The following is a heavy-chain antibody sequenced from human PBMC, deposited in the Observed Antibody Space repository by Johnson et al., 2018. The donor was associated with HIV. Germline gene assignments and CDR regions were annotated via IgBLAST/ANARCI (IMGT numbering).Heavy chain of an antibody. CDR3: ARDYYYFDSRAYYDAFDI. CDR1: GFSFSDYY. Sequence: VQLVESGGGLVKPGGSLRLSCAASGFSFSDYYMSWIRQAPGKGLEWVSYISSSGDTISYADSVQGRFTISMDNAKNSLSLQINSLRAEDTAMYYCARDYYYFDSRAYYDAFDIWGQGTMVTVSS. CDR2: ISSSGDTI. V-gene: IGHV3-11*04. D-gene: IGHD3-22*01. J-gene: IGHJ3*02.